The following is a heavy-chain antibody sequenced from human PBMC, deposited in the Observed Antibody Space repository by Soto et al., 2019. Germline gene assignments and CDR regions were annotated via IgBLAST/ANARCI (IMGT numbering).Heavy chain of an antibody. D-gene: IGHD6-13*01. Sequence: EVQLVESGGGLVQPGRSLRLSCAASGFTFDDYAMHWVRQAPGKGLEWVSGISWNSGSIGYADSVKGRFTISRDNAKNSLYRQMNRLRAEDTALYYCAKQGRIAAAGQAFYGMDVWGQGTTVTVSS. CDR3: AKQGRIAAAGQAFYGMDV. CDR2: ISWNSGSI. V-gene: IGHV3-9*01. CDR1: GFTFDDYA. J-gene: IGHJ6*02.